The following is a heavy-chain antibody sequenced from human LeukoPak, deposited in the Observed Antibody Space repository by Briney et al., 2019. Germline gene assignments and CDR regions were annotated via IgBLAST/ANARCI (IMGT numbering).Heavy chain of an antibody. Sequence: SETLSLTCAVYGGSFSGYYWSWIRQPPGKGLEWIGEINHSGSTNYNPSLKSRVTISVDTSKNQFSLKLSSVTAADTAVYYCARGKGKWLRFDYWGQGTLVTVSS. CDR2: INHSGST. J-gene: IGHJ4*02. D-gene: IGHD5-12*01. V-gene: IGHV4-34*01. CDR1: GGSFSGYY. CDR3: ARGKGKWLRFDY.